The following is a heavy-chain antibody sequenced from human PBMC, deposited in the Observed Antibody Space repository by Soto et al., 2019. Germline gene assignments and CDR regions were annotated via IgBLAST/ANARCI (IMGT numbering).Heavy chain of an antibody. CDR2: ISGSGGST. CDR3: AKATDPPRLGIVVVPPIY. CDR1: GFTFSSYA. Sequence: GGSLRLSCAASGFTFSSYAMSWVRQAPGKGLEWVSAISGSGGSTYYADSVKGRFTISRDNSKNTLYLQMNSLRAEDTAVYYCAKATDPPRLGIVVVPPIYWGQGTLVTVSS. V-gene: IGHV3-23*01. D-gene: IGHD2-2*03. J-gene: IGHJ4*02.